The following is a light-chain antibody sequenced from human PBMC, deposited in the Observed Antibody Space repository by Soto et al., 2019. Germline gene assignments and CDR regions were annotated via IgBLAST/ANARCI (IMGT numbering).Light chain of an antibody. J-gene: IGKJ2*01. CDR1: QSVSSK. CDR3: HQYNSWPPGT. CDR2: GAS. Sequence: EIVMTQSPAPASVSSGERATLSFMSSQSVSSKLAWYQQKPGQAPRLLIYGASTRATGIPARFSGSGSGTEFTLTISSLQSEDFALYYCHQYNSWPPGTFGQGTKVDNK. V-gene: IGKV3-15*01.